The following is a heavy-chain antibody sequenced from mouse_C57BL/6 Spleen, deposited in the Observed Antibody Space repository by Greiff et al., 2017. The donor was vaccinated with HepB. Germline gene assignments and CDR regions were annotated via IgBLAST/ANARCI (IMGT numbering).Heavy chain of an antibody. Sequence: DVQLQESGPGLVKPSQSLSLTCSVTGYSITSGYYWNWIRQFPGNKLEWMGYISYDSSNNSNPSIKNRISITRDTSKNQFFLKLNSVTTEDTATYYCAREVLRQAYWGQGTLVTVSA. CDR3: AREVLRQAY. D-gene: IGHD2-12*01. J-gene: IGHJ3*01. V-gene: IGHV3-6*01. CDR2: ISYDSSN. CDR1: GYSITSGYY.